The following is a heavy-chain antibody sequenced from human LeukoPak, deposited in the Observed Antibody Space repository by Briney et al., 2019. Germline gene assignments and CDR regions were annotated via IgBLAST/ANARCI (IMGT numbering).Heavy chain of an antibody. CDR3: ATVPFLTGYYKLDY. CDR1: GYTLTELS. D-gene: IGHD3-9*01. CDR2: FDPEDGET. J-gene: IGHJ4*02. Sequence: ASVEVSCKVSGYTLTELSMHWVRQAPGKGLEWMGGFDPEDGETIYAQKFQGRVTMTEDTSTDTAYMELSSLRSEDTAVYYCATVPFLTGYYKLDYWGQGTLVTVSS. V-gene: IGHV1-24*01.